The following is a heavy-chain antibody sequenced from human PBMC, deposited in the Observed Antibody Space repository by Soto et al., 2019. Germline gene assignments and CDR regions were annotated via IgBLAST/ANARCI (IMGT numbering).Heavy chain of an antibody. V-gene: IGHV3-23*01. Sequence: EVQLLESGGGLVQPGGSLRLSCAASGFTFSSYAMSWVRQAPGKGLEWVAAISGSGGSTYYADSVKGRFTISRDNSKNPLYLQMNSLRAEDTAVYYCAKEGSGYSYDYWYFDLWGRGTLVTVSS. CDR2: ISGSGGST. CDR1: GFTFSSYA. CDR3: AKEGSGYSYDYWYFDL. J-gene: IGHJ2*01. D-gene: IGHD5-18*01.